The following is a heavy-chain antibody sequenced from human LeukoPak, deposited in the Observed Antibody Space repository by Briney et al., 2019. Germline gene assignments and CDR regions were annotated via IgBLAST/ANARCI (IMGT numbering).Heavy chain of an antibody. D-gene: IGHD3-22*01. J-gene: IGHJ4*02. CDR2: IYYNGRT. V-gene: IGHV4-39*07. CDR3: ARAGYSSG. Sequence: SETLSLTCTVSGGSISNNNYYWGWIRQPPGKGLEWIGSIYYNGRTYYNPSLESRVTISIDTSKNQFSLNLSSVTAADTAVYYCARAGYSSGWGQGTLVTVSS. CDR1: GGSISNNNYY.